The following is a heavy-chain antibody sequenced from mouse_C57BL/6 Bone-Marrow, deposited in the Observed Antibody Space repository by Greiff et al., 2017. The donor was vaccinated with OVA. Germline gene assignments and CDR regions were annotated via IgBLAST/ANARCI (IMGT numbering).Heavy chain of an antibody. CDR1: GYTFTSYW. CDR2: IHPSDGDT. D-gene: IGHD2-2*01. V-gene: IGHV1-74*01. J-gene: IGHJ4*01. Sequence: VQLQQPGAELVKPGASVKVSCKASGYTFTSYWMHWVKQRPGQGLEWIGRIHPSDGDTNYNQKFKGKATLTVDKSSSTAYMQLSSLTSEDSWVYYCAIRRLRRTDYAMDYWGQGTSVTVSS. CDR3: AIRRLRRTDYAMDY.